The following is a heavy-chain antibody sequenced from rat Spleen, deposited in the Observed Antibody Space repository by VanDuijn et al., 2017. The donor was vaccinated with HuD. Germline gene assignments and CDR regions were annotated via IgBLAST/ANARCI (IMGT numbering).Heavy chain of an antibody. CDR1: GFSLTSYN. Sequence: QVQLKESGPGLVQPSQTLSLTCTVSGFSLTSYNVHWVRQPPGKGLEWMGVIWNIGGTRLNPALKSRLSISKDTSKSPVFLKVNSLQTEDSATYYCARPMGITDYFDYWGQGVMVPVS. J-gene: IGHJ2*01. V-gene: IGHV2-41*01. CDR3: ARPMGITDYFDY. D-gene: IGHD1-9*01. CDR2: IWNIGGT.